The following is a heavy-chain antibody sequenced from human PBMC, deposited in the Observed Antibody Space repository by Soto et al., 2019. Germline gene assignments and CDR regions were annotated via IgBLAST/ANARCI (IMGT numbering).Heavy chain of an antibody. Sequence: EAQLLESGGDLVQPGGSLRLSCAASGFTFSSYAMSWVRQAPGKGLEWVSAISGSGGSTYYADSVKGRFTISRDNSKNTVFLQMNSLRADDTAVYYCSGLRRWVGATSDRAFDIWVQGTMVTVSS. J-gene: IGHJ3*02. CDR2: ISGSGGST. CDR3: SGLRRWVGATSDRAFDI. CDR1: GFTFSSYA. D-gene: IGHD1-26*01. V-gene: IGHV3-23*01.